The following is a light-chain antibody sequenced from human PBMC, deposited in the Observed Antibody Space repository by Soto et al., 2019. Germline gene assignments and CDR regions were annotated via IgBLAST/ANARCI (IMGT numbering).Light chain of an antibody. J-gene: IGKJ1*01. CDR2: AAS. V-gene: IGKV1-27*01. CDR3: QKYNSAPWT. CDR1: QGIRDH. Sequence: DIQMTQSPSSLSASVGDRVTITCRASQGIRDHLAWYQQKPGKVPKLLIYAASTLQSGVPFRFSGSGSGTDFTLTISSLQPEDVATYYCQKYNSAPWTFGQGTKVDIK.